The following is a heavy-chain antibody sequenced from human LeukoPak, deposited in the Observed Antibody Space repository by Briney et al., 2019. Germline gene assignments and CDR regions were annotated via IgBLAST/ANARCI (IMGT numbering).Heavy chain of an antibody. CDR2: IRYDGSNK. CDR3: ARGVRSPFDY. J-gene: IGHJ4*02. V-gene: IGHV3-30*02. Sequence: GGSLRLSCAASGFTFSSYGMHWVRQAPGKGLEWVAFIRYDGSNKYYADSVKGRFTISRDSSKNTLYLQMNSLRADDTAVYYCARGVRSPFDYWGQGTLVTVSS. CDR1: GFTFSSYG.